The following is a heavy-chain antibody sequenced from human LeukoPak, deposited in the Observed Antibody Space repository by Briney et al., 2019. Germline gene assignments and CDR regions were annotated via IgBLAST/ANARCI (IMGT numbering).Heavy chain of an antibody. Sequence: GGSLRLSCAASGFTFSSYSMNWVRQAPGKGLEWVSYISSSSSTIYYADSVKGRFTISRDNSKNSLYLQMNSLRTEDTALYYCAKDTGAYYDWGQGTLVTVSS. D-gene: IGHD2-21*01. CDR1: GFTFSSYS. CDR3: AKDTGAYYD. V-gene: IGHV3-48*04. CDR2: ISSSSSTI. J-gene: IGHJ4*02.